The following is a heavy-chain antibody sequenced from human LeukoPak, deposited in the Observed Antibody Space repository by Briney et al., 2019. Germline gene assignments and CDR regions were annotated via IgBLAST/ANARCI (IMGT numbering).Heavy chain of an antibody. CDR3: ARLYNYGYQFDY. V-gene: IGHV4-61*02. CDR1: GGPVSSATYY. J-gene: IGHJ4*02. Sequence: SQTLSLTCTVSGGPVSSATYYWSWIRQPADKGLEWIGRVYTSGSTNYNPSLKSRVTISVDTSKNQFSLKLSSVTAADTAVYYCARLYNYGYQFDYWGQGTLVIVSS. D-gene: IGHD5-18*01. CDR2: VYTSGST.